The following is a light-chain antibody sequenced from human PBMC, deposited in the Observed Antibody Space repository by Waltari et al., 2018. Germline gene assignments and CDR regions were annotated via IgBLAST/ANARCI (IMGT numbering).Light chain of an antibody. CDR1: QSLLHSNGYNY. V-gene: IGKV2-28*01. Sequence: DIVMTQSPLSLHVTPGEPASISCRSSQSLLHSNGYNYLDWYLQKPGQSPQLLIYLGSSRASGVPDRFSGSGSGTDFTLKISRVEAEDVGVYYCMQALQTPWTFGQGTKVEIK. CDR3: MQALQTPWT. J-gene: IGKJ1*01. CDR2: LGS.